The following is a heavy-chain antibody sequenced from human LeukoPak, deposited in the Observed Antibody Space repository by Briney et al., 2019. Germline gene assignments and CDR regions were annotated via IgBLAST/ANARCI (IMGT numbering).Heavy chain of an antibody. CDR1: GFTFSNAW. CDR3: TTCTVTRLYYYCYMDV. D-gene: IGHD4-17*01. V-gene: IGHV3-15*01. J-gene: IGHJ6*03. CDR2: IKSKTDGGTT. Sequence: PGGSLRLSCAASGFTFSNAWMSWVRQAPGKGLEWVGRIKSKTDGGTTDYAAPVKGRFTISRDDSKNTLYLQMNSLKTEDTAVYYCTTCTVTRLYYYCYMDVWGKGTTVTVSS.